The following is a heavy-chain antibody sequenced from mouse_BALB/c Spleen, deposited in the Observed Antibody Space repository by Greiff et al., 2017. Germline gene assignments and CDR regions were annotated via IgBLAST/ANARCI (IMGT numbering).Heavy chain of an antibody. D-gene: IGHD2-1*01. Sequence: DVHLVESGGDLVKPGGSLKLSCAASGFTFSSYGMSWVRQTPDKRLEWVATISSGGSYTYYPDSVKGRFTISRDNAKNTLYLQMSSLKSEDTAMYYCARQGNYGNFYAMDYWGRGTSVTVSS. CDR3: ARQGNYGNFYAMDY. CDR2: ISSGGSYT. CDR1: GFTFSSYG. J-gene: IGHJ4*01. V-gene: IGHV5-6*01.